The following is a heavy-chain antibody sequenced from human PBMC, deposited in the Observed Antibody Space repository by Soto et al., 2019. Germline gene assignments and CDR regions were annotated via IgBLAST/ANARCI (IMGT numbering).Heavy chain of an antibody. CDR2: IYYSGST. CDR3: ARLMGSSTLNDY. J-gene: IGHJ4*02. Sequence: SETLSLTCTVSGGAISGYYWSWTRQPPGKGLEWIGFIYYSGSTTYNPSLKSRVTISVDTSKNQFSLRLSSVTAADTAVYFCARLMGSSTLNDYWGQGTLVTVSS. CDR1: GGAISGYY. V-gene: IGHV4-59*08. D-gene: IGHD6-13*01.